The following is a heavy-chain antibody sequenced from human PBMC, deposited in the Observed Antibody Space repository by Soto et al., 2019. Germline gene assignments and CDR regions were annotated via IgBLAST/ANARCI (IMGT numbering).Heavy chain of an antibody. V-gene: IGHV2-5*01. D-gene: IGHD6-6*01. CDR2: IYWNGDL. J-gene: IGHJ3*02. CDR1: GFTLTTNGVG. Sequence: QITWKESGPTLVKPRETLTLTCTFSGFTLTTNGVGVGWIRQPPGKALEWLALIYWNGDLRYSPSLNNRLTITKDTSKNQVVLTMTDMDPVDTATYYCAHRRVAARPDAFGIWGQGAMVSVSS. CDR3: AHRRVAARPDAFGI.